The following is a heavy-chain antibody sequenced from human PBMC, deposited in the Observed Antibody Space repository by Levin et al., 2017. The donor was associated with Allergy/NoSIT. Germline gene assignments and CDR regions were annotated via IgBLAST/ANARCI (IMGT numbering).Heavy chain of an antibody. Sequence: SCAASGFTFSNYAMSWVRQAPGKGLEWVSTVNGSGVNTYSADSVKGRFTISRDNSKNTLYLQMNSLRAEDTAVYFCAKDSRQHLVRGRYFDYWGRGTLVTVSS. J-gene: IGHJ4*02. CDR1: GFTFSNYA. CDR3: AKDSRQHLVRGRYFDY. CDR2: VNGSGVNT. D-gene: IGHD6-13*01. V-gene: IGHV3-23*01.